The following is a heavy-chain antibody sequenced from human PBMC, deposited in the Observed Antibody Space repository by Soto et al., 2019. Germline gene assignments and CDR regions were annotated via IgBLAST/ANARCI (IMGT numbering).Heavy chain of an antibody. V-gene: IGHV2-5*02. Sequence: QITLKESGPTLVRPTQTLTLTCAFSGFSLSTSGVGVGWIRQPPGKALEWLAVIYWDDSKHYSPSLRSRLTTTKDTAKNQVVLTMTNMEPMDTGTYYCAHKGPEDWPLDYWGQGTLVTVSS. D-gene: IGHD3-9*01. CDR3: AHKGPEDWPLDY. J-gene: IGHJ4*02. CDR2: IYWDDSK. CDR1: GFSLSTSGVG.